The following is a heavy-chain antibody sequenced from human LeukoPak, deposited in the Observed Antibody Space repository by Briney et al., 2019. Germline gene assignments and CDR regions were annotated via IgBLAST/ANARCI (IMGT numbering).Heavy chain of an antibody. CDR3: SRSLDY. CDR1: GFPFSGYW. CDR2: INQASSTQ. V-gene: IGHV3-7*01. Sequence: PGGSLRLSCAASGFPFSGYWMEWVRQAPGNGMDWLANINQASSTQYSPASFKRPFTISRDNPNTSLYLQMNILRAEDTAVYYCSRSLDYLGQGALVTASS. J-gene: IGHJ4*02.